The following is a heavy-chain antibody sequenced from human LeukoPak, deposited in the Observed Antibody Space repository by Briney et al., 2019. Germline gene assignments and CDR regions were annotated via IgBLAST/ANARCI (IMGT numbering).Heavy chain of an antibody. CDR2: IRSSSSYI. J-gene: IGHJ4*02. CDR1: GFTFNTYS. Sequence: GGSLRLSCAASGFTFNTYSMNWVRQAPGKGLEWVSSIRSSSSYIYYADSVKGRFTISTDNAKNSLYLEMNSLRDEDTALYFCARDLHWAFDFWGQGALVTVSS. D-gene: IGHD7-27*01. V-gene: IGHV3-21*01. CDR3: ARDLHWAFDF.